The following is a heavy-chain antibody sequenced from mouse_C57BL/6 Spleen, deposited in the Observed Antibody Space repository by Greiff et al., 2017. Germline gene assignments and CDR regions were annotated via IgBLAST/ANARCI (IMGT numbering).Heavy chain of an antibody. V-gene: IGHV14-4*01. D-gene: IGHD1-1*01. Sequence: VQLQQSGAELVRPGASVKLSCTASGLNIKDDYMHWVKQRPEQGLEWIGWIDPENGDTEYASKFQGKATITADTSSNTAYLQLSSLTSEDTAVYYCTHYYGSRYYFDYWGQGTTLTVSS. CDR3: THYYGSRYYFDY. CDR2: IDPENGDT. J-gene: IGHJ2*01. CDR1: GLNIKDDY.